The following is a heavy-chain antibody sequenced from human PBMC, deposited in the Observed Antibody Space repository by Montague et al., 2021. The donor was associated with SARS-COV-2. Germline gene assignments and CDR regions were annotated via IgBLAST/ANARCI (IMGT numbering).Heavy chain of an antibody. D-gene: IGHD5-18*01. CDR3: AREPKPVGYSYGYTFFDY. CDR2: ISYNGRNK. V-gene: IGHV3-30*03. CDR1: GFTFSSYA. Sequence: SLRLSCAASGFTFSSYALHWVRQAPGKGPDWVSVISYNGRNKQFXDSVKGRATISRDNSKNTLYLQVDSLRTDDTAVYYCAREPKPVGYSYGYTFFDYWGQGTLVTVSS. J-gene: IGHJ4*02.